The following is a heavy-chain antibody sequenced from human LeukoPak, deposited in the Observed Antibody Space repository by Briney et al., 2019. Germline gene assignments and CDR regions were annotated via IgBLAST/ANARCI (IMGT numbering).Heavy chain of an antibody. D-gene: IGHD3-9*01. CDR1: GGSFSGYY. CDR3: ARRYFDQAHYYYYYYMDV. V-gene: IGHV4-34*01. CDR2: INHSGST. Sequence: SETLSLTCAVYGGSFSGYYWNWIRQPPGKGLEWIGEINHSGSTNYNPSLKSRVTISVDTSKNQFSLKLSSVTAADTAVYYCARRYFDQAHYYYYYYMDVWGKGTTVTISS. J-gene: IGHJ6*03.